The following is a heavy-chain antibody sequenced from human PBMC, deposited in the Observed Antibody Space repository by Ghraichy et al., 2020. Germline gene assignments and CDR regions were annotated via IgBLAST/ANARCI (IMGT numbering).Heavy chain of an antibody. D-gene: IGHD6-19*01. CDR3: AKETDRSGWYSYFDY. Sequence: GGSLRLSCAASGFTFDDYAMHWVRQAPGKGLEWVSGISWNRGSIGYADSVKGRFTISRDNAKNSLYLQMNSLRAEDTALYYCAKETDRSGWYSYFDYWGQGTLVTVSS. CDR1: GFTFDDYA. J-gene: IGHJ4*02. CDR2: ISWNRGSI. V-gene: IGHV3-9*01.